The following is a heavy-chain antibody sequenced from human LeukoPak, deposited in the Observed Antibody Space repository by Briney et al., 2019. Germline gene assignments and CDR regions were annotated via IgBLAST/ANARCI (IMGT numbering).Heavy chain of an antibody. V-gene: IGHV3-23*01. Sequence: GGPLRLSCAVSGFTFTTHAMSWLRQATGKGLEWVSPISGSDGDTYYADSVRGRFTIPRDNSKNTLDLQINSLRAEDTALYYCAKDREFDILSSAIGADAFEVWGQGELVTVSS. CDR2: ISGSDGDT. CDR1: GFTFTTHA. J-gene: IGHJ3*01. D-gene: IGHD3-9*01. CDR3: AKDREFDILSSAIGADAFEV.